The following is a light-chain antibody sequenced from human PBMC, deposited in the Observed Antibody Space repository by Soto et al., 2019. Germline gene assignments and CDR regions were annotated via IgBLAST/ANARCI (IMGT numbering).Light chain of an antibody. CDR3: HQRNQ. V-gene: IGKV3D-20*02. CDR2: DST. Sequence: IEMTQSPSTLSFSPGERVILSCRASQSVSSSFLAWYQQIPGQPPRLLIYDSTNRAAGIPARFSGSRSGTDFTLTISSVEPEDFAMYYCHQRNQFGQGTRLAIK. CDR1: QSVSSSF. J-gene: IGKJ5*01.